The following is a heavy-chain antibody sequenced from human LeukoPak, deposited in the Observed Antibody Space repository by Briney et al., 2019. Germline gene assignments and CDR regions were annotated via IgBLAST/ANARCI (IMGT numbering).Heavy chain of an antibody. J-gene: IGHJ4*02. D-gene: IGHD3-3*01. V-gene: IGHV4-34*01. Sequence: PSETLSLTCAVYGGSFSGYYRSWIRQPPGKGLEWIGEINHSGSTNYNPSLKSRVTISVDTSKNQFSLKLSSVTAADTAVYYCARLRITIFVPSVNWGQGTLVTVSS. CDR2: INHSGST. CDR3: ARLRITIFVPSVN. CDR1: GGSFSGYY.